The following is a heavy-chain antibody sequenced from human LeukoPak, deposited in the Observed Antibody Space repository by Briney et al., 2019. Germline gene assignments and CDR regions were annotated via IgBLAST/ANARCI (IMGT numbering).Heavy chain of an antibody. CDR1: GGSISSSNW. J-gene: IGHJ4*02. D-gene: IGHD3-22*01. Sequence: SGTLSLTCAVSGGSISSSNWWSWVRQPPGKGLEWIGEIYHSGSTNYNPSLKSRVTISVDKSKNQFSLKLSSVTAADTAVYYCARSPRGSYYYDSSVSNYFDYWGQGTLVTVSS. V-gene: IGHV4-4*02. CDR2: IYHSGST. CDR3: ARSPRGSYYYDSSVSNYFDY.